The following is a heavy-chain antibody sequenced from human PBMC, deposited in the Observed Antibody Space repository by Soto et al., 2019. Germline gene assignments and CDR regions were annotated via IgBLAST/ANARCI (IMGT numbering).Heavy chain of an antibody. Sequence: QVQLVESGGGEVQPGRSLRLSCAASGFTFRSYGMHWVLQAPGKGLERVAVISYDGSNNYYADSVKGRFTISRDNSKNALYLQMNSLRAEDTSVYYWAKEDGNVLLWFGEWDPVDYWGQGTLVTVSS. CDR1: GFTFRSYG. D-gene: IGHD3-10*01. V-gene: IGHV3-30*18. CDR2: ISYDGSNN. CDR3: AKEDGNVLLWFGEWDPVDY. J-gene: IGHJ4*02.